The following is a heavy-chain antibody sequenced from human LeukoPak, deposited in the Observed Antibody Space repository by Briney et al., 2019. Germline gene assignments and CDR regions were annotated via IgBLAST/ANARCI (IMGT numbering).Heavy chain of an antibody. CDR1: GYTFTSYH. Sequence: ASVKVSCKASGYTFTSYHMHWVRQAPGQGLEWMGIINPSGGTTNYAQKFRGRVTMTRDMSTSTVYMELSSLRSEDTAVYYCARYGHSPYFDSWGQGTLVTVSS. CDR2: INPSGGTT. CDR3: ARYGHSPYFDS. D-gene: IGHD3-10*01. J-gene: IGHJ4*02. V-gene: IGHV1-46*01.